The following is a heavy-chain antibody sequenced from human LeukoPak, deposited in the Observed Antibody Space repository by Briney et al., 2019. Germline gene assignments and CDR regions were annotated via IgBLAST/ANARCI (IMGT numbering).Heavy chain of an antibody. Sequence: SETLSLTCAVYGGSFSGYYWSWIRQPPGKGLEWIGEINHSGSTNYNPSLKSRATISVDTSKNQFSLKLSSVTAADTAVYYCARGSIAARLNYFDYWGQGTLVTVSS. CDR3: ARGSIAARLNYFDY. J-gene: IGHJ4*02. CDR2: INHSGST. CDR1: GGSFSGYY. V-gene: IGHV4-34*01. D-gene: IGHD6-6*01.